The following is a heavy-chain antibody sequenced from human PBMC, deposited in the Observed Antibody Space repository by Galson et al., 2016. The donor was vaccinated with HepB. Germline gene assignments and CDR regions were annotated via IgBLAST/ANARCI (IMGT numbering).Heavy chain of an antibody. J-gene: IGHJ4*02. Sequence: SLRLSCAASGFSFSIYSMNWVRQAPGKGLEWVSSISSSNTYIDYADSVKGRFTISRDNAKNSLYLQMDSLRVEDTAVYYRARVRPRSGYCFDYWGQGTLVTVSS. CDR3: ARVRPRSGYCFDY. CDR1: GFSFSIYS. V-gene: IGHV3-21*01. D-gene: IGHD5-12*01. CDR2: ISSSNTYI.